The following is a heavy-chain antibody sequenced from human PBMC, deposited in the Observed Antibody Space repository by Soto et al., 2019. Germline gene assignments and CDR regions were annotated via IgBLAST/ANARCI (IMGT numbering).Heavy chain of an antibody. V-gene: IGHV3-7*03. CDR2: IRPDGSET. Sequence: GGSLRLSCAASGLTFSGHWMTWVRQTPGEGLQWVAAIRPDGSETFYVDSVKGRFTISRDNARNSLFLQMDSLRAEDTAVYYCTSRPSGMTYHAVFDFWGQGTLVTVSS. CDR1: GLTFSGHW. D-gene: IGHD2-21*02. J-gene: IGHJ4*02. CDR3: TSRPSGMTYHAVFDF.